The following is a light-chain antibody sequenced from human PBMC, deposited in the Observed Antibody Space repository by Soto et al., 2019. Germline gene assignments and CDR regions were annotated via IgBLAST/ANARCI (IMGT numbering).Light chain of an antibody. V-gene: IGKV1-5*01. CDR3: QKYNSYST. CDR1: QSISSW. CDR2: DAS. J-gene: IGKJ1*01. Sequence: DIQMTQSPSTLSASVGDRVTITCRASQSISSWLAWYQQKPGKAPKLLIYDASSLESGVPSRFSGSGSGTEFTLTISSLQPDDFATYYCQKYNSYSTFGQGTKVE.